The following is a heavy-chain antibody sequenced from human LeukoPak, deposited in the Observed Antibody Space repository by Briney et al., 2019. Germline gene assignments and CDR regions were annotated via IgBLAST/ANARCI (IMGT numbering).Heavy chain of an antibody. CDR2: ISYDGSNK. CDR3: AKGSGYFYWYFDL. V-gene: IGHV3-30*18. J-gene: IGHJ2*01. CDR1: GFTFSSYG. Sequence: PGGSLRLSCAASGFTFSSYGMHWVRQAPGKGLEWVAVISYDGSNKYYADSVKGRFTISRDNSKNTLYLQMNSLRAEDTAVHYCAKGSGYFYWYFDLWGRGTLVTVSS. D-gene: IGHD3-3*01.